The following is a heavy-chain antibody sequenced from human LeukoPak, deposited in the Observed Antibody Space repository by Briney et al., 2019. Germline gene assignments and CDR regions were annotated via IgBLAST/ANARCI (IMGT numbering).Heavy chain of an antibody. CDR2: ISSSSSYI. V-gene: IGHV3-21*01. J-gene: IGHJ5*02. D-gene: IGHD3-10*01. Sequence: PGGSLRLSCAASGFTFSSYSVNWVRQAPGKGLEWVSSISSSSSYIYYADSVKGRFTISRDNAKNSLYLQMNSLRAEDTAVYYCAIYGPGSQGWFDPWGQGTLVTVSS. CDR1: GFTFSSYS. CDR3: AIYGPGSQGWFDP.